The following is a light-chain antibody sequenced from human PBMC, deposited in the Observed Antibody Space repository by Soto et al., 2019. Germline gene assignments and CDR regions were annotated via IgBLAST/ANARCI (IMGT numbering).Light chain of an antibody. CDR3: QQRNIWHPVT. CDR1: QYINTR. Sequence: EIVLTQSPATLSSFLGDRVTLPCRASQYINTRLASYQHRPCHAPRLLVYGAFNRATGIPARFSGSGSGTDFTLTISSLEHEDFAVYYCQQRNIWHPVTFGQGTRLEIK. J-gene: IGKJ5*01. V-gene: IGKV3D-11*01. CDR2: GAF.